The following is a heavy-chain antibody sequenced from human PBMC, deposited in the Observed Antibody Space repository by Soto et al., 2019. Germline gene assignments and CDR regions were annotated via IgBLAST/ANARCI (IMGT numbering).Heavy chain of an antibody. J-gene: IGHJ4*02. D-gene: IGHD6-19*01. Sequence: QLQLQESGPGLVQPSETLSLTCTVSGVSISSSGYYWAWVRQPPGKGLEWIGMISYSGRTYYSPSLQSRGTISASTSKTQASLRLSSVTAADAAVVHCMNYSSGWEYWGQGTLVTVSS. CDR2: ISYSGRT. V-gene: IGHV4-39*01. CDR1: GVSISSSGYY. CDR3: MNYSSGWEY.